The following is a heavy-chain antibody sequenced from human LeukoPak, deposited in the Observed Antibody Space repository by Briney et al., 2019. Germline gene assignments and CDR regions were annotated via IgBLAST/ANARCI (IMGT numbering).Heavy chain of an antibody. D-gene: IGHD2-2*01. J-gene: IGHJ4*02. V-gene: IGHV3-21*01. CDR2: ISSSSSYI. Sequence: PGGSLRLSCAASGFTVSSNYMSRVRQAPGKGLEWVSSISSSSSYIYYADSVKGRFTISRDNAKNSLYLQMNSLRAEDTAMYYCARDVSSKSFDYWGQGTLVTVSS. CDR3: ARDVSSKSFDY. CDR1: GFTVSSNY.